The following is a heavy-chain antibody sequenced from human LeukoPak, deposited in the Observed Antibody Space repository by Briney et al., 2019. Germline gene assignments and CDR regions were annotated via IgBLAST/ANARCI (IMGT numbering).Heavy chain of an antibody. CDR1: GGSISSSSYY. V-gene: IGHV4-39*01. CDR2: IYYSGST. Sequence: SETLSLTCTVSGGSISSSSYYWGWIRQPPGKGLEWIGSIYYSGSTYYNPSLKSRVTISVDTSKNQFSLKVRSVTAADTAVYYCARPQGVASVWDFDYWGQGTLVTVSS. J-gene: IGHJ4*02. CDR3: ARPQGVASVWDFDY. D-gene: IGHD5-12*01.